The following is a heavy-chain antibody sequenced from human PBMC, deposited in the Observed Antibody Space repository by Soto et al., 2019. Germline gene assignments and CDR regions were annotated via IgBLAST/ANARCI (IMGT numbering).Heavy chain of an antibody. V-gene: IGHV4-4*07. D-gene: IGHD1-26*01. CDR2: IYTSGST. J-gene: IGHJ4*02. CDR3: ARHGRIVGATSFFGY. CDR1: GGSISSYY. Sequence: SETLSLTCTVSGGSISSYYWSWVRQPAGKGLEWIGRIYTSGSTNYNTSLKSRVTMSVDTSKNQFSLKLSSVTAADTAVYYCARHGRIVGATSFFGYWGQGTLVTVSS.